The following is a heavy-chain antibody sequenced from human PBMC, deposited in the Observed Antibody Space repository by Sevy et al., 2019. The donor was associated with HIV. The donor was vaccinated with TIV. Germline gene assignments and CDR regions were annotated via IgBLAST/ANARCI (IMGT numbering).Heavy chain of an antibody. CDR1: GVTFSNYA. CDR2: IIPMFGTP. J-gene: IGHJ4*02. Sequence: ASVKVSCKASGVTFSNYAISWVRQAPGQGLEWMGGIIPMFGTPSYAQKFQGRVTITADESTSTAYMELTSLRSEDTAVYYCARDSLYSTNWAFDYWGQGTQVTVSS. CDR3: ARDSLYSTNWAFDY. D-gene: IGHD6-13*01. V-gene: IGHV1-69*13.